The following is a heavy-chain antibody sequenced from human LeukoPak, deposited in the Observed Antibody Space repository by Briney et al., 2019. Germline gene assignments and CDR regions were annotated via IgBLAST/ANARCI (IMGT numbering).Heavy chain of an antibody. J-gene: IGHJ4*02. D-gene: IGHD3-22*01. CDR1: GGTFSSYA. CDR2: IIPILGIA. V-gene: IGHV1-69*04. Sequence: SVKVSCKASGGTFSSYAISWVRQAPGQGLEWMGRIIPILGIANYAQKFQGRVTMTEDTSTDTAYMELSSLRSEDTAVYYCVTFTYDSSGYSFEVADYWGQGTLVTVSS. CDR3: VTFTYDSSGYSFEVADY.